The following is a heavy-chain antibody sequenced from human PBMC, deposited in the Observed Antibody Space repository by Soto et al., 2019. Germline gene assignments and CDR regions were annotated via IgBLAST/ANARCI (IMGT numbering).Heavy chain of an antibody. Sequence: EVQLLESGGGLVQPGGSLRLSCAASGFTFSTYAMSWVRQAPGKGLEWVSVISASGGSTFYADSVKGRFPVSRDNSRNTLYRQVISLRGEDTAVYYCAKDLRTSTNYHYGMDVWGQGTTVTVSS. CDR3: AKDLRTSTNYHYGMDV. CDR2: ISASGGST. CDR1: GFTFSTYA. V-gene: IGHV3-23*01. J-gene: IGHJ6*02.